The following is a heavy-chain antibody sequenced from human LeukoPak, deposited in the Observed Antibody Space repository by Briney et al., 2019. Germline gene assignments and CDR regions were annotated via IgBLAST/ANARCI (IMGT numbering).Heavy chain of an antibody. Sequence: SETLSLTCAVYGGSFSGYYWSWIRQPPGKGLEWIGEINHSGSTNYNPSLKGRVTISVDTSKNQFSLKLSSVTAADTAVYYCARDSLVNSYSSSDYWGQGTLVTVSS. CDR1: GGSFSGYY. V-gene: IGHV4-34*01. CDR2: INHSGST. D-gene: IGHD6-6*01. J-gene: IGHJ4*02. CDR3: ARDSLVNSYSSSDY.